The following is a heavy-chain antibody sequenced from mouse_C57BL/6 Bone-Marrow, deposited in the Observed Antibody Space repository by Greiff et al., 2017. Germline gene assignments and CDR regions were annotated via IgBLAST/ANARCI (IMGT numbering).Heavy chain of an antibody. V-gene: IGHV5-17*01. J-gene: IGHJ4*01. CDR1: GFTFSDYG. CDR3: AKNVPLDYSYAMDY. D-gene: IGHD2-13*01. CDR2: ISSGSSTI. Sequence: EVKVVESGGGLVKPGGSLKLSCAASGFTFSDYGMHWVRQAPGKGLEWVAYISSGSSTIYYADTVKGRSTISRDNAKNTLFLQKTSLSAEDTAMYYCAKNVPLDYSYAMDYWGQGTSVTVSS.